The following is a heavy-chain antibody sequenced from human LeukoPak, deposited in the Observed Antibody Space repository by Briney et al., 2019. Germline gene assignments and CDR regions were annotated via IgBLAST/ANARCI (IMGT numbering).Heavy chain of an antibody. V-gene: IGHV4-39*01. CDR2: IYYSGST. CDR1: GGSISSSSYY. CDR3: ARRGIAAAGGTDAFDI. J-gene: IGHJ3*02. D-gene: IGHD6-13*01. Sequence: SETLSLTCTVSGGSISSSSYYWGWIRQPSGKGLEWIGSIYYSGSTYYNLSLKSRVTISVDTSKNQFSLKLSSVTAADTAVYYCARRGIAAAGGTDAFDIWGQGTMVTVSS.